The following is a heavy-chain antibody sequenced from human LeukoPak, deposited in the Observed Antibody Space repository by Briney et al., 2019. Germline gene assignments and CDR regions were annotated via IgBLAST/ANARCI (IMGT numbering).Heavy chain of an antibody. CDR1: GYTFTSYG. CDR2: ISAYKGNT. V-gene: IGHV1-18*01. CDR3: ARDPYYYGSGSYYPFDY. Sequence: ASVKVSCTASGYTFTSYGISWVRQAPGQGLEWMGWISAYKGNTNYAQKLQGRVTMTTETSTSTAYMELRSLRSDDTAVYYCARDPYYYGSGSYYPFDYWGQGTLVTVSS. D-gene: IGHD3-10*01. J-gene: IGHJ4*02.